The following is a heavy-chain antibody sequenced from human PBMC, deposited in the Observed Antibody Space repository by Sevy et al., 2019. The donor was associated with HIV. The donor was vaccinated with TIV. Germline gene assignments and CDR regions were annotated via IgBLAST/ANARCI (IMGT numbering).Heavy chain of an antibody. CDR1: GFSFRSYW. CDR3: VTDDRPSGWLFDF. Sequence: GGSLRLSCAASGFSFRSYWMTWVRQAPGKGLEWVANINRYESARNYVDSVKGRFTISRDNAKNLLYLQINSLRVYDTAVYYCVTDDRPSGWLFDFWGPGAQVTVSS. CDR2: INRYESAR. D-gene: IGHD6-19*01. J-gene: IGHJ4*02. V-gene: IGHV3-7*01.